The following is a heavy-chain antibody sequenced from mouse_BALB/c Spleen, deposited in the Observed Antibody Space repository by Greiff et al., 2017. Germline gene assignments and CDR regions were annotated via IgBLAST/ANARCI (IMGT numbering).Heavy chain of an antibody. CDR2: IWAGGST. CDR1: GFSLTSYG. J-gene: IGHJ3*01. CDR3: ARDDDGYPGWFAY. D-gene: IGHD2-3*01. Sequence: VQRVESGPGLVAPSQSLSITCTVSGFSLTSYGVHWVRQPSGKGLEWLGVIWAGGSTNYNSALMSRLSISKDNSKSQVFLKMNSLQTDDTAMYYCARDDDGYPGWFAYWGQGTLVTVSA. V-gene: IGHV2-9*02.